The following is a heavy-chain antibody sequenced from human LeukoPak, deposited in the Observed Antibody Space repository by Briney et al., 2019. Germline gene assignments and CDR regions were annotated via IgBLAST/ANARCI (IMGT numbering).Heavy chain of an antibody. V-gene: IGHV3-11*04. CDR3: ARAPDYSNYVYYYYMDV. J-gene: IGHJ6*03. Sequence: GGSLRLSCAASGFTFSDYYMSWIRQAPGKGLGWVSYISSSGSTIYYADSVKGRFTISRDNAKNSLYLQMNSLRAEDTAVYYCARAPDYSNYVYYYYMDVWGKGTTVTVSS. CDR1: GFTFSDYY. D-gene: IGHD4-11*01. CDR2: ISSSGSTI.